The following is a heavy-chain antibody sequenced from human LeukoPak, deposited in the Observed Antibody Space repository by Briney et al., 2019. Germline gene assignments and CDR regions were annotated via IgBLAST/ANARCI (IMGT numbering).Heavy chain of an antibody. V-gene: IGHV3-23*01. D-gene: IGHD3-22*01. J-gene: IGHJ4*02. CDR3: AKDRTASPKIVVVINSPSDY. CDR1: GFTFSSNA. Sequence: GGSLRLSCAASGFTFSSNAMSWVRQAPGKGLEWVSASSGSGGSTYYADSVRRRFTIPRDNTKKTLYLQMNSLRAKDTAVYYSAKDRTASPKIVVVINSPSDYWGQGTLVTVSS. CDR2: SSGSGGST.